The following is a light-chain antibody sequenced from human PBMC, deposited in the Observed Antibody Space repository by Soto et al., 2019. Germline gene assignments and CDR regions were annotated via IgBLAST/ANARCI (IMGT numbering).Light chain of an antibody. V-gene: IGLV2-11*01. Sequence: QSVLTQPRSVSGSPGQSVTISCTGTSSDVGDYNYVSWYQQYSGKAPKVMIYGVSKRPSGVPDRFSGSKSGNTASLTISGLQAEDEADYYCCSYAASNTFVFGTGTKVTVL. CDR3: CSYAASNTFV. CDR1: SSDVGDYNY. CDR2: GVS. J-gene: IGLJ1*01.